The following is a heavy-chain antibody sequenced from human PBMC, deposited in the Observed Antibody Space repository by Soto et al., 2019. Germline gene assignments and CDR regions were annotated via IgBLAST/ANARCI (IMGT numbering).Heavy chain of an antibody. CDR1: GGSISSYY. Sequence: PSETLSLTCTVSGGSISSYYWSWIRQPPGKGLEWIGHIYYSGSTNYNPSLKSRVTISVDTSKNQFSLKLSSVTAADTAVYYCARDLTMVRGAYDYWGQGTLVTVSS. CDR2: IYYSGST. J-gene: IGHJ4*02. V-gene: IGHV4-59*01. CDR3: ARDLTMVRGAYDY. D-gene: IGHD3-10*01.